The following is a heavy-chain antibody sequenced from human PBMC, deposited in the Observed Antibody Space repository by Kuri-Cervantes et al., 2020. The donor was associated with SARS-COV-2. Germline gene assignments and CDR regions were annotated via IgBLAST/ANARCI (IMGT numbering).Heavy chain of an antibody. D-gene: IGHD2-2*01. CDR3: ARTLHEFYCSSTSCYLHYFDY. Sequence: GSLRLSCTVSGGSISSHYWSWIRQPPGKGLEWIGYIYYSGSTNYNPSLKSRVTISVDTSKNQFSLKLSSVTAADTAVYYCARTLHEFYCSSTSCYLHYFDYWGQGTLVTVSS. V-gene: IGHV4-59*08. J-gene: IGHJ4*02. CDR2: IYYSGST. CDR1: GGSISSHY.